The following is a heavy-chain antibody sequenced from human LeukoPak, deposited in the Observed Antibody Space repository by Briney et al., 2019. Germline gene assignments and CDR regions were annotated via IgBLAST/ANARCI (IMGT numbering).Heavy chain of an antibody. CDR2: IRHDGGDF. CDR3: AVTTRSPAFAY. V-gene: IGHV3-7*03. Sequence: GSLRLSCAASGFTFSGYWMSWVRQDPGKGLAWVANIRHDGGDFNYVDSVKGRFTISGDNARNSLFLQMNNLRAEDTAVYYCAVTTRSPAFAYWGQGTLVPASS. J-gene: IGHJ4*02. D-gene: IGHD4-17*01. CDR1: GFTFSGYW.